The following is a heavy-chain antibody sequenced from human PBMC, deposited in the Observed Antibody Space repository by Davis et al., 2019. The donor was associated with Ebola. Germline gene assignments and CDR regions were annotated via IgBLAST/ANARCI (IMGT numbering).Heavy chain of an antibody. D-gene: IGHD6-19*01. J-gene: IGHJ4*02. CDR2: INHSGST. CDR3: ARGHGAQWLH. Sequence: GSLRLSCAASGFTFSNYAMSWIRQPPGKGLEWIGEINHSGSTNYNPSLKSRVTISVDTSKNQFSLKLSSVTAADTAVYYCARGHGAQWLHWGQGTLVTVSS. V-gene: IGHV4-34*01. CDR1: GFTFSNYA.